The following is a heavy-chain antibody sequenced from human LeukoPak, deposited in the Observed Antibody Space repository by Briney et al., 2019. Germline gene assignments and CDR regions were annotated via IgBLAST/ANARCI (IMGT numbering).Heavy chain of an antibody. CDR2: ISYDGSNK. D-gene: IGHD5-12*01. CDR3: ATLYQLGYSGYDYSEGRVDY. V-gene: IGHV3-30*03. J-gene: IGHJ4*02. CDR1: GFTFSSYG. Sequence: GGSLRLSCAASGFTFSSYGMHWVRQAPGKGLEWVAVISYDGSNKYYADSVKGRFTISRDNSKNTLYLQMNSLRAEDTAVYYCATLYQLGYSGYDYSEGRVDYWGQGTLATVSS.